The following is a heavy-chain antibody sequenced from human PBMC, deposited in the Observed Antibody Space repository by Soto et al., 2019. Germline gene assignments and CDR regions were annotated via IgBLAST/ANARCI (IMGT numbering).Heavy chain of an antibody. V-gene: IGHV4-34*01. CDR3: AISARFLEWPTLEY. Sequence: SETLSLTCAFYGLSFSGYYWSCIRHAPGKGLEWIGEINHSGSTNYNPSLKSRVTISVDTSKNQFSLKLSYVTAADTAVYYCAISARFLEWPTLEYWGQGTLVSVSS. CDR2: INHSGST. D-gene: IGHD3-3*01. CDR1: GLSFSGYY. J-gene: IGHJ4*02.